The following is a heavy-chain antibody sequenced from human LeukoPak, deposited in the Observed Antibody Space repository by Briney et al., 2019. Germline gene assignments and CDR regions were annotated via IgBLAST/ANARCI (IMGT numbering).Heavy chain of an antibody. CDR1: GLTFSTYS. Sequence: GSLTLSCGASGLTFSTYSMNWVRQAPGKGLEWVSYISSDSGTRYYADSEKGRFTISRDNAKNSLYLQMNSLRAEDTAVYYCARVPSYYYDSSDGNWFDPWGQGTLVTVSS. D-gene: IGHD3-22*01. J-gene: IGHJ5*02. V-gene: IGHV3-48*01. CDR3: ARVPSYYYDSSDGNWFDP. CDR2: ISSDSGTR.